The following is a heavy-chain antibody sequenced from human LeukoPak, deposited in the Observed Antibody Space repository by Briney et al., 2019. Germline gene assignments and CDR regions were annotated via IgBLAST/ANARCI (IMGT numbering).Heavy chain of an antibody. Sequence: GESLKISCKGSGYSFTSYWISWVRQMPGKGLEWMGRIDPSDSYTNYSPFFQGHVTISADKSISTAYLQWSSLKASDTAMYYCARLRVVVPAATQGVYYYGMDVWGQGTTVTVSS. CDR3: ARLRVVVPAATQGVYYYGMDV. CDR1: GYSFTSYW. J-gene: IGHJ6*02. D-gene: IGHD2-2*01. V-gene: IGHV5-10-1*01. CDR2: IDPSDSYT.